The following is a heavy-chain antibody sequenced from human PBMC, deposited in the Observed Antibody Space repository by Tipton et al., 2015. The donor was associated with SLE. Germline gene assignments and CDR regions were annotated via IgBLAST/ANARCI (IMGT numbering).Heavy chain of an antibody. CDR1: GYSISSGYY. J-gene: IGHJ4*02. V-gene: IGHV4-38-2*02. CDR2: FHHKGSS. Sequence: TLSLTCSVTGYSISSGYYWGWIRQPPGRGLEWIGSFHHKGSSYYSPSLGSRVTISGDTSRNQFSLKLSSVTAADTAVYYCARSDYYGTFDYWGQGTLVTVSS. D-gene: IGHD3-3*01. CDR3: ARSDYYGTFDY.